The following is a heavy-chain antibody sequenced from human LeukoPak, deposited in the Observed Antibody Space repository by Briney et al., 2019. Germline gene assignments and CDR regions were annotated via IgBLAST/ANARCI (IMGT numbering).Heavy chain of an antibody. V-gene: IGHV3-9*01. Sequence: GRSLRLSCAASLFTFADYAMHWVRHAPGKGLEWVSGISWNSGSIGYADSVKGRFTISRDNAKNSLYLQMNSLRAEDTALYYCTKDSSGGDYDTFDYWGQGTLVTVSS. CDR3: TKDSSGGDYDTFDY. CDR1: LFTFADYA. CDR2: ISWNSGSI. D-gene: IGHD4-17*01. J-gene: IGHJ4*02.